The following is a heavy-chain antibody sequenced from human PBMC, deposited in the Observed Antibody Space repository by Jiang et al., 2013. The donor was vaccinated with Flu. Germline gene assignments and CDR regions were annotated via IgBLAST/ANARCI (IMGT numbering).Heavy chain of an antibody. CDR1: GFTFSSYG. V-gene: IGHV3-30*18. Sequence: GRSLRLSCAASGFTFSSYGMHWGPPGSRARGLEWVAVISHDGSNKYYADSVKGRFTISRDNSKNTLYLQMNSLRAEDTAVYYCAKDSRPYYYDSSGYLPFDYWGQGTLVTVSS. CDR3: AKDSRPYYYDSSGYLPFDY. D-gene: IGHD3-22*01. J-gene: IGHJ4*02. CDR2: ISHDGSNK.